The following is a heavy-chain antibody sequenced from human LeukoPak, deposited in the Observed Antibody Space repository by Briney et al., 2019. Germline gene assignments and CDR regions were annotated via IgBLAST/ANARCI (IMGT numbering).Heavy chain of an antibody. V-gene: IGHV4-39*01. CDR1: GGSISSSSYY. D-gene: IGHD3-10*01. J-gene: IGHJ5*02. CDR3: ARQLGVRGVISTYNWFDP. CDR2: IYYSGST. Sequence: SETLSLTCTVSGGSISSSSYYWGWIRQPPGKGLEWIGSIYYSGSTYYNPSLKSRVTISVDTSKNQFSLKLSSVTAADTAVYYCARQLGVRGVISTYNWFDPWGQGTLVTVSS.